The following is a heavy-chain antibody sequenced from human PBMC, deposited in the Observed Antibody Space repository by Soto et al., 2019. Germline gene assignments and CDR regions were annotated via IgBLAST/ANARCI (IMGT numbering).Heavy chain of an antibody. CDR2: ISYDGSNK. D-gene: IGHD3-9*01. CDR3: ARAQILRYFDWLLSRPEDYYYYGMDV. Sequence: GGSLRLSCAASGFTFSSYAMHWVRQAPGKGLEWVAVISYDGSNKYYADSVKGRFTISRDNSKNTLYLQMNSLRAEDTAVYYCARAQILRYFDWLLSRPEDYYYYGMDVWGQGTTVTV. CDR1: GFTFSSYA. J-gene: IGHJ6*02. V-gene: IGHV3-30-3*01.